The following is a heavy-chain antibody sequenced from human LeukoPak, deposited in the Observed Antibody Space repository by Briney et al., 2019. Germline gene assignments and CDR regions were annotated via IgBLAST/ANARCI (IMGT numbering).Heavy chain of an antibody. CDR1: GGSISSYY. D-gene: IGHD6-13*01. CDR2: IYYSGST. V-gene: IGHV4-59*01. J-gene: IGHJ4*02. Sequence: SETLSLTCIVSGGSISSYYWSWIRQPPGKGLEWIGYIYYSGSTNYNPSLKSRVTISVDTSKNQFSLKLSPVTAADTAVYYCARGLMMAVAGRGEFHYWGQGTLVTVSS. CDR3: ARGLMMAVAGRGEFHY.